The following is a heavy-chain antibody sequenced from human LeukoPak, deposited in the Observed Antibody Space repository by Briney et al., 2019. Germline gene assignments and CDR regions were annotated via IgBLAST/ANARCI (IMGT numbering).Heavy chain of an antibody. CDR1: GFTFSSYA. D-gene: IGHD3-10*01. Sequence: GGSLRFSCAASGFTFSSYAMSWVRQAPGKGLEWVSAISGSGGSTYYADSVKGRFTISRDNSKNTLYLQMNSLRAEDTAVYYCALMRGVRGVFDYWGQGTLVTVSS. CDR3: ALMRGVRGVFDY. CDR2: ISGSGGST. V-gene: IGHV3-23*01. J-gene: IGHJ4*02.